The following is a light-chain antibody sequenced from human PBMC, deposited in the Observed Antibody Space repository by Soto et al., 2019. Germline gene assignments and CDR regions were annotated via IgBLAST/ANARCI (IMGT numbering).Light chain of an antibody. CDR3: QQHNDFQYT. V-gene: IGKV1-5*03. Sequence: DIQMTQSPSTLSASVGDGVTITCRASQSIGSWLAWYQQKPGKAPKLLIYKATNLQSGVPSRFSGSGSGTDFSLTISRLQPVDSATYFCQQHNDFQYTFGPGTKLEI. J-gene: IGKJ2*01. CDR1: QSIGSW. CDR2: KAT.